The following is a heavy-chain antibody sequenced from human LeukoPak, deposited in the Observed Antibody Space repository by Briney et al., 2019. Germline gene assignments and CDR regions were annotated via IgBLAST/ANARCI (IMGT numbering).Heavy chain of an antibody. J-gene: IGHJ4*02. CDR1: GLTFSNYA. CDR3: ARERDDYYFDY. V-gene: IGHV3-23*01. D-gene: IGHD3-3*01. CDR2: ISGSGGST. Sequence: GGSLRLSCAASGLTFSNYAMSWVRQAPGKGLEWVSVISGSGGSTYYADSVKGRFTISRDNSKNTLFLQMNSLRAEDTAVYYCARERDDYYFDYWGQGTLVTVSS.